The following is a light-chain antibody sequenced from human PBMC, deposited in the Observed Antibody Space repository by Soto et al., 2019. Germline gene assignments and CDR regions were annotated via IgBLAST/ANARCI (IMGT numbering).Light chain of an antibody. Sequence: EIVLTQSPGTLSLSPGEGATLSCRASQSLSSSYLAWYQHKPGQAPRLLIYATSSRATGIPDRFSGSGSGTDFTLTISRLEPEDFAVYYCQQYGSSPNTFGQGTKLEIK. CDR3: QQYGSSPNT. V-gene: IGKV3-20*01. CDR2: ATS. J-gene: IGKJ2*01. CDR1: QSLSSSY.